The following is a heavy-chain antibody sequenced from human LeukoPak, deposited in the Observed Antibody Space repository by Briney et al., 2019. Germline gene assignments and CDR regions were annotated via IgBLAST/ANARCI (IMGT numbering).Heavy chain of an antibody. Sequence: SETLSLTCAVYGGSFSGYYWSWIRQPPGKGLEWIGEINHSGSTNYNPSLKSRVTISVDTSKNQFSLKLSSVTAADTAVYYCARQGIDYYDSSGYPPPYYFDYWGQGTLVTVSS. V-gene: IGHV4-34*01. CDR2: INHSGST. CDR1: GGSFSGYY. D-gene: IGHD3-22*01. J-gene: IGHJ4*02. CDR3: ARQGIDYYDSSGYPPPYYFDY.